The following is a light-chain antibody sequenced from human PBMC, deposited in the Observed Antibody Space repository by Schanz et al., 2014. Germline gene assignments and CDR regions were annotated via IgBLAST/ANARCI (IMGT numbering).Light chain of an antibody. Sequence: EIVMTQSPGTLSLSPGERATLSCRASQSVSTNLAWYQQKPGQPPRLLIDAASTRVTGVPDRFRGSGSVTKFTLTISSLEPEDSAVYYCHQYGTSWWTFGQGTKVEVK. CDR1: QSVSTN. V-gene: IGKV3D-15*01. CDR2: AAS. CDR3: HQYGTSWWT. J-gene: IGKJ1*01.